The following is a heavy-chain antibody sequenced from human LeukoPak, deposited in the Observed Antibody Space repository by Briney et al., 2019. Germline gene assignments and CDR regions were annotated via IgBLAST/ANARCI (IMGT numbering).Heavy chain of an antibody. CDR1: GFTVSRNY. D-gene: IGHD3-16*02. Sequence: GGSLRLSCAASGFTVSRNYISWVRQAPGRGLEWVSVIYSGGTTYYADSMKGRFTISRDISKNTLYLQMNSLTAEDTAVYFCARGGYSYGSQYYFDYWGQGTLVTVFS. CDR2: IYSGGTT. J-gene: IGHJ4*02. V-gene: IGHV3-53*01. CDR3: ARGGYSYGSQYYFDY.